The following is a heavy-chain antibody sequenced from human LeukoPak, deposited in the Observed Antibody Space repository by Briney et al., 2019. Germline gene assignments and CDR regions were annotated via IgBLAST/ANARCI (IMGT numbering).Heavy chain of an antibody. Sequence: SETLSLTCAVYGGSFSGYYWSWIRQPPGKGLEWIGEINHSGSTNYNPSLKSRVTISVDTSKNQFSLKLSSVTAADTAVYYCARGLKAWLGYNWFDPWGQGTLVTV. CDR2: INHSGST. J-gene: IGHJ5*02. CDR3: ARGLKAWLGYNWFDP. D-gene: IGHD6-19*01. V-gene: IGHV4-34*01. CDR1: GGSFSGYY.